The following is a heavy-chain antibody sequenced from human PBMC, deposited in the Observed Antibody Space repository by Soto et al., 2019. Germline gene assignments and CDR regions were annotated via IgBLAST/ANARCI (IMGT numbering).Heavy chain of an antibody. V-gene: IGHV4-34*01. CDR1: GGSFSGYY. CDR3: ARGEVVVVVAASWFDP. D-gene: IGHD2-15*01. CDR2: INHSGST. J-gene: IGHJ5*02. Sequence: QVQLQQWGAGLLKPSETLSLTCAVYGGSFSGYYWSWIRQPPGKGLEWIGEINHSGSTNYNPSLNSRVTISVDTSKNQFSLKLSSVTAADTAVYYCARGEVVVVVAASWFDPWGQGTLVTVSS.